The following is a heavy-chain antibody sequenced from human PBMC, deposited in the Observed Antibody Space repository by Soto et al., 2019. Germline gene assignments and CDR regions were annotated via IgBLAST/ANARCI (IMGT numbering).Heavy chain of an antibody. CDR2: ISIYSGST. CDR1: GYTFINYG. CDR3: ARAHYYDFWSGYYTKDYYYGMDV. J-gene: IGHJ6*02. D-gene: IGHD3-3*01. V-gene: IGHV1-2*04. Sequence: ASVKVSCKASGYTFINYGINWVRQAPGQGLEWMGWISIYSGSTDYAQKFQGWVTMTRDTSISTAYMELSRLRSDDAAVYYCARAHYYDFWSGYYTKDYYYGMDVWGQGTTVTVSS.